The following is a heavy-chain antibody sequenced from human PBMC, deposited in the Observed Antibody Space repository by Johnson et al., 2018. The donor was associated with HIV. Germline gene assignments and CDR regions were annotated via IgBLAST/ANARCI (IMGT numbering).Heavy chain of an antibody. CDR2: IKCDGSEK. D-gene: IGHD3-22*01. V-gene: IGHV3-7*01. CDR1: GFTVSRNY. Sequence: VQLVESGGGLVQPGGSLRLSCAASGFTVSRNYMNWVRQAPGKGLEWVADIKCDGSEKYYVDSVKGRLTISRDNAKNTLYLQMNSLRAADTAVYYCARDYYDSGDQWAHVAFDVWGQGIMVTVSS. J-gene: IGHJ3*01. CDR3: ARDYYDSGDQWAHVAFDV.